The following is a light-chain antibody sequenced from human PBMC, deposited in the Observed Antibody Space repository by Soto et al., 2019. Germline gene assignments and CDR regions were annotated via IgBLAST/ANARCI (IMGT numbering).Light chain of an antibody. J-gene: IGLJ1*01. CDR1: GSNIGAPYD. V-gene: IGLV1-40*01. CDR2: GST. CDR3: QSYDSSLSGYV. Sequence: QFVMTQPPSLSGAPGQRVTISCTGSGSNIGAPYDVHWYQHLPGTAPKLLIYGSTNRPSGVPGRFSGSKSGTSASLAITGLQAEDEADYYCQSYDSSLSGYVFGAGTKATVL.